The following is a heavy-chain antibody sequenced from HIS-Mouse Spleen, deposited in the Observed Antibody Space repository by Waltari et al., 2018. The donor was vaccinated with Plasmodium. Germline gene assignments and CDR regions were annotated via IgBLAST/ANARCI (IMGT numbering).Heavy chain of an antibody. J-gene: IGHJ4*02. Sequence: QVQLVESGGGVVQPGRSLRLSCAASGFPFSSSGMHWVRQAPGKGLEWVAVISYDGSNKYYADSVKGRFTISRDNSKNTLYLQMNSLRAEDTAVYYCAKEVLGYYDFWSRPDYWGQGTLVTVSS. D-gene: IGHD3-3*01. CDR3: AKEVLGYYDFWSRPDY. V-gene: IGHV3-30*18. CDR1: GFPFSSSG. CDR2: ISYDGSNK.